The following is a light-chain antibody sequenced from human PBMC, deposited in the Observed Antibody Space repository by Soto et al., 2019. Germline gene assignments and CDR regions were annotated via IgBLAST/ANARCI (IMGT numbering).Light chain of an antibody. CDR1: QGVRND. CDR2: ATS. Sequence: DIQMTQSPSSLSASVGDRVTITCRASQGVRNDLAWYQQKLGKAPKRLIYATSTLQSGVPSRFSGSGSGTEFTLTISSLQPEDFATYYCLQHNSYPRTFGGGTKVEIK. J-gene: IGKJ4*01. V-gene: IGKV1-17*01. CDR3: LQHNSYPRT.